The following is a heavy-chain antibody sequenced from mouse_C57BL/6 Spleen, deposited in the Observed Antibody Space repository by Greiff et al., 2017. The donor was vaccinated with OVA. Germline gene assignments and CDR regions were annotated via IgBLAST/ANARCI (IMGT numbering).Heavy chain of an antibody. CDR2: INPSNGGT. D-gene: IGHD1-1*01. CDR1: GYTFTSSW. CDR3: VYGSSPYYFDY. Sequence: QVQLQQPGTELVKPGASVKLSCKASGYTFTSSWMHWVKQRPGQGLEWIVNINPSNGGTNYNEKFKSKATLTVDKSSSTAYMQLSSLTSEDSAVYYCVYGSSPYYFDYWGKGTTLTVAS. J-gene: IGHJ2*01. V-gene: IGHV1-53*01.